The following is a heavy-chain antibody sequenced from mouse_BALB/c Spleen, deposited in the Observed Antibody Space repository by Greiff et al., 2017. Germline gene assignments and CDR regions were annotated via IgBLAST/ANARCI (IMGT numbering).Heavy chain of an antibody. CDR3: ARSEYGNYADY. D-gene: IGHD2-10*02. CDR1: GFTFSSFG. CDR2: ISSGSSTI. Sequence: EVKLMESGGGLVQPGGSRKLSCAASGFTFSSFGMHWVRQAPEKGLEWVAYISSGSSTIYYADTVKGRFTISRDNPKNTLFLQMTSLRSEDTAMYYCARSEYGNYADYWGQGTTLTVSA. V-gene: IGHV5-17*02. J-gene: IGHJ2*01.